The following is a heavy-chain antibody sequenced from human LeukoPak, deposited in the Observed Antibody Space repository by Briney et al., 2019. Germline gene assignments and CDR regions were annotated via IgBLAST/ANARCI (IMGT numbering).Heavy chain of an antibody. J-gene: IGHJ4*02. CDR2: IRDKANGYTT. CDR1: VFTFSDYY. CDR3: ARVGNSGAYYHPLDY. V-gene: IGHV3-72*01. Sequence: GGSLRLSCAASVFTFSDYYIDWVRQAPGKGLEWVGRIRDKANGYTTEYAASVKDRFTFSRDDSKKSVSLQINSLKTEETVVYYRARVGNSGAYYHPLDYWGQGTLVTVSS. D-gene: IGHD3-22*01.